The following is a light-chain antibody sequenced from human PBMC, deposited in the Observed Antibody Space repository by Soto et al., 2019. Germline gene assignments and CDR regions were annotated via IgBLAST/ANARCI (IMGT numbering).Light chain of an antibody. CDR2: MAS. Sequence: EIAVTQSPLSLPVILGESSSISCRSSQSLLHSNGFNYLDWYLQRPGQSPQPLICMASSRASWVRDRFSGSGSGPYFTLTIPRVEAEHLGIYYCMQVVESQWCFGQGTKVEI. CDR3: MQVVESQWC. J-gene: IGKJ1*01. V-gene: IGKV2-28*01. CDR1: QSLLHSNGFNY.